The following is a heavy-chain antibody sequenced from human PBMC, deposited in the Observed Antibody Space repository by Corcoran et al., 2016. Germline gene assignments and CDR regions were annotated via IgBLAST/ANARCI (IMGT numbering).Heavy chain of an antibody. CDR1: GYSISSGYY. J-gene: IGHJ4*02. CDR2: MYHSGST. CDR3: ATVRGSGSHFDY. Sequence: QVQLQESGPGLVKPSETLSLTCIVSGYSISSGYYWGWVRQPPGKGRGWVGSMYHSGSTHYNPSLKSRVTISVDTSKNQFSLKLSSVTAADTAVYYCATVRGSGSHFDYWGQGILVTVSS. D-gene: IGHD1-26*01. V-gene: IGHV4-38-2*02.